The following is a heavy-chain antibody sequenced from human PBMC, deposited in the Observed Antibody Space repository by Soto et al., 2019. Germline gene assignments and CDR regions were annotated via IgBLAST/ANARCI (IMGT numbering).Heavy chain of an antibody. CDR3: ARHRGPMVRGVISNWFDP. CDR1: GGSISSSSYY. Sequence: SETLSLTCTVSGGSISSSSYYWGWIRQPPGKGLEWIGSIYYSGSTYYNPSLKSRVTIPVDPSKNQFSLKLSSVTAADTAVYYCARHRGPMVRGVISNWFDPWGQGTLVTVSS. CDR2: IYYSGST. J-gene: IGHJ5*02. D-gene: IGHD3-10*01. V-gene: IGHV4-39*01.